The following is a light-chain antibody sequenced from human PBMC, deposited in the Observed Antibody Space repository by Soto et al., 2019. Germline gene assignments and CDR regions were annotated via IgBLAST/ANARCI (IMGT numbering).Light chain of an antibody. CDR3: QQSDSLPIT. Sequence: DIQMTQSPSSLSASVGDRVTITCRARPDISNYLNWYQQRPGKAPKLLIYDASNLERGVPSRFSGTRSGPHFTFAITSLQPEDVATYYCQQSDSLPITFGQGTRLEI. CDR1: PDISNY. CDR2: DAS. J-gene: IGKJ5*01. V-gene: IGKV1-33*01.